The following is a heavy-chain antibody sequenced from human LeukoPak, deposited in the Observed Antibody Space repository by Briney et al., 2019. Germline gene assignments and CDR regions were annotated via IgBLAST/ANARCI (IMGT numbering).Heavy chain of an antibody. Sequence: ASVKVSCEASGGTFSSYAISWVRQAPGQGLEWMGGIIPIFGTANYAQKFQGRVTITADESTSTAYMELSSLRSEDTAVYYCAGRYSSGWERGGFDYWGQGTLVTVSS. D-gene: IGHD6-19*01. V-gene: IGHV1-69*13. CDR2: IIPIFGTA. CDR3: AGRYSSGWERGGFDY. J-gene: IGHJ4*02. CDR1: GGTFSSYA.